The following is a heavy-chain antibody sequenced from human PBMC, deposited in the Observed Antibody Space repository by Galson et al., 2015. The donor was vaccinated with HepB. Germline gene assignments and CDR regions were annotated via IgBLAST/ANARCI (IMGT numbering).Heavy chain of an antibody. CDR2: ISAYNGNT. Sequence: SVKVSCKASGYTFTNYGISWVRQAPGQGLEWLGWISAYNGNTNYAQKLQGRVTVTTDTSTSTAYMELRSLRSDDTAVYYCARASALSGYSDWGQGTLVTVSS. CDR1: GYTFTNYG. CDR3: ARASALSGYSD. V-gene: IGHV1-18*01. J-gene: IGHJ4*02. D-gene: IGHD3-3*01.